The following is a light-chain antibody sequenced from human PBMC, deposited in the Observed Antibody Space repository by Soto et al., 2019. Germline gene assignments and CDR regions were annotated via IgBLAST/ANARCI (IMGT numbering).Light chain of an antibody. J-gene: IGKJ3*01. Sequence: EIVLTQSPDTLSLSPGERATLSCTASESVTSSCLSWYQRKPGQAPRLLIHTTSTRATDIPDRFSGSGSGTDFTITISRLEPADFAVYYCQQCGGSPLFIFGPGTRVDI. CDR1: ESVTSSC. CDR3: QQCGGSPLFI. CDR2: TTS. V-gene: IGKV3-20*01.